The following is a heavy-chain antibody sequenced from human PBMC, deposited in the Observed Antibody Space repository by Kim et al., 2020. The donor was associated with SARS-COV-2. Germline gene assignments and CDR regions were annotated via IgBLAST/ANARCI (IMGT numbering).Heavy chain of an antibody. V-gene: IGHV1-18*01. CDR3: ARGRLRGYSYGGAFDI. D-gene: IGHD5-18*01. J-gene: IGHJ3*02. Sequence: KLQGRVTMTTDTSTSTAYMELRSLRSDDTAVYYCARGRLRGYSYGGAFDIWGQGTMVTVSS.